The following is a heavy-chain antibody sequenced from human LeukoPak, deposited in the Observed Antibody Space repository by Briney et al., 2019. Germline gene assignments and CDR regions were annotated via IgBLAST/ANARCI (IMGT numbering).Heavy chain of an antibody. CDR3: AKDPAGSSGYSYFDY. V-gene: IGHV3-23*01. CDR1: GFTFSSYA. Sequence: PGGSLRLSCAASGFTFSSYAMSWVRQAPGKGLEWVSAISGSGGSTYYADSVKGRFTISRDNSKNTLYLQMNSLRAEDTAVYYCAKDPAGSSGYSYFDYWGQGTLVTVSS. CDR2: ISGSGGST. J-gene: IGHJ4*02. D-gene: IGHD3-22*01.